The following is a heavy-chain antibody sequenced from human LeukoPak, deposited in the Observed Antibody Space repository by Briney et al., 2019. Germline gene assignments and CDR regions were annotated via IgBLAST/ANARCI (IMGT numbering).Heavy chain of an antibody. CDR3: ARRVPGGNFFDY. CDR1: GGSISSSYY. CDR2: IYYSGGT. V-gene: IGHV4-59*01. D-gene: IGHD1-14*01. Sequence: SETLSLTCTLSGGSISSSYYWSWTRQPPGKGLEWIGYIYYSGGTNYNPSLKSRVTISVDTSKNQFSLKLRSVTAADTAVYYCARRVPGGNFFDYWGQGTLVTVSS. J-gene: IGHJ4*02.